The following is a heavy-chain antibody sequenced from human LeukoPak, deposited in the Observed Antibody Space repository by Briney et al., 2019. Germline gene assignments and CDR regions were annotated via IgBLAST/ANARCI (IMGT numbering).Heavy chain of an antibody. Sequence: RGSLRLSCAASGFTFSSYSMHWVRQAPGKGLVWVSRINSDGSSTNYADSVKGRFTISRDNAKNTLYLQMNSLRAEDTAVYYCARAIDRRLDYWGQGTLVTVSS. J-gene: IGHJ4*02. V-gene: IGHV3-74*01. CDR2: INSDGSST. CDR3: ARAIDRRLDY. D-gene: IGHD3-22*01. CDR1: GFTFSSYS.